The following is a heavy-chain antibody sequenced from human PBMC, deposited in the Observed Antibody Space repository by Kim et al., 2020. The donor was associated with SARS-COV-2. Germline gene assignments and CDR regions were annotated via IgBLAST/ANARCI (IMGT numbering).Heavy chain of an antibody. Sequence: ASVKVSCKASGYTFTSYYMHWVRQAPGQGLEWMGIINPSGGSTSYAQKFQGRVTMTRDTSTSTVYMELSSLRSEDTAGYYCARGECSSTSCYYYYYYGMDGWGQGTTVTVSS. CDR3: ARGECSSTSCYYYYYYGMDG. CDR2: INPSGGST. V-gene: IGHV1-46*01. J-gene: IGHJ6*02. CDR1: GYTFTSYY. D-gene: IGHD2-2*01.